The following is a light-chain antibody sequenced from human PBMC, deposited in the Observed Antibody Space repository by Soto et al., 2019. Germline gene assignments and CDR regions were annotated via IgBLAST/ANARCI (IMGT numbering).Light chain of an antibody. CDR1: QSVSNNY. Sequence: EIVLTQSPGTLSLSPGERATLSCRASQSVSNNYLAWYQQKPGQAPRLLIYGASNRATGIPDRISGGGSGTDFTLTISRLEPEDFAVYYCQHYNNWPRTFGQGTKVDNK. CDR3: QHYNNWPRT. J-gene: IGKJ1*01. V-gene: IGKV3-20*01. CDR2: GAS.